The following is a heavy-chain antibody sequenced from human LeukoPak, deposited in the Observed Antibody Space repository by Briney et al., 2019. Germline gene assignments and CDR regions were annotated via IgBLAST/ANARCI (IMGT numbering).Heavy chain of an antibody. J-gene: IGHJ3*02. D-gene: IGHD3-9*01. Sequence: SETLSLTCAVYGGSFSGYYWSWIRQPPGKGLEWIGEINHSGSTNYNPSLKRRVTISVDTSKNQFSLKLSSVAAADTAVYYCARQSGRSFDWFRIADAFDIWGQGTMVTVSS. CDR3: ARQSGRSFDWFRIADAFDI. CDR2: INHSGST. V-gene: IGHV4-34*01. CDR1: GGSFSGYY.